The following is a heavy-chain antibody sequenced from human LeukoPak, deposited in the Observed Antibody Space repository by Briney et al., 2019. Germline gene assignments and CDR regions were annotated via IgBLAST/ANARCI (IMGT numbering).Heavy chain of an antibody. J-gene: IGHJ4*02. Sequence: SETLSLTCAVYGGSFSGYYWSWIRQPPGKGLEWIGEINHSGSTNYNPSLKSRVTISVDTSKNQFSLKLSSVTAADTAVYYCARLAAPSGKFDYWGQRTLVTVSS. CDR2: INHSGST. CDR3: ARLAAPSGKFDY. V-gene: IGHV4-34*01. CDR1: GGSFSGYY. D-gene: IGHD6-6*01.